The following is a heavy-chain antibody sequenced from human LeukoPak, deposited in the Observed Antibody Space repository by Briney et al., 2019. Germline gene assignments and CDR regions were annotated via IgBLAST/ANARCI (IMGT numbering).Heavy chain of an antibody. CDR2: INKDGSDK. CDR3: ARDRYADYVKDY. V-gene: IGHV3-7*01. Sequence: GGSLRLSCAASGFTFSDFWVEWFRQAPGKGLEWVANINKDGSDKYYMDSVTGRFSISRDNAKNSLSLQMNSLRVDDTAVYYCARDRYADYVKDYWGQGTLVTVSS. J-gene: IGHJ4*02. CDR1: GFTFSDFW. D-gene: IGHD4-17*01.